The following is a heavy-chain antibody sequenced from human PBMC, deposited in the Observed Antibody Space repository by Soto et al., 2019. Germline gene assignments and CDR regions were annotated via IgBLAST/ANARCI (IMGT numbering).Heavy chain of an antibody. D-gene: IGHD5-18*01. J-gene: IGHJ4*01. CDR2: INNDGSST. Sequence: HPGGSLRLSCAASGFTLSSFFMHWVRQGPGKGLVWVSRINNDGSSTTYADSVKGRFTISRDNAKKSLDLQMNSLRDEDTAVYYCARDMNTYGYGLFDYWGQGTLVTVSS. CDR1: GFTLSSFF. V-gene: IGHV3-74*03. CDR3: ARDMNTYGYGLFDY.